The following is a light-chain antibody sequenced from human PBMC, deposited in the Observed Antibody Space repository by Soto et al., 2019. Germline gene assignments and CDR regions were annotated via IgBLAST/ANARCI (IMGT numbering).Light chain of an antibody. CDR2: AAS. Sequence: AIRMTQSPSSLSASTGDRVTITCRASQGISSYLAWYQQKPGKAPKLLIYAASTLQSGVPSRFSGSGSGTDFTLTISCLQSEDFATYYCPQYYSYPTFGQGNKLEIK. V-gene: IGKV1-8*01. CDR1: QGISSY. J-gene: IGKJ2*01. CDR3: PQYYSYPT.